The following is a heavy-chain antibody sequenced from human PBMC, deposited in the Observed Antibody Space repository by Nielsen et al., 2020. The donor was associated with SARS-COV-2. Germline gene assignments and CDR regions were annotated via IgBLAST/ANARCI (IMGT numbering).Heavy chain of an antibody. CDR1: GYTFTSYA. Sequence: ASVKVSCKASGYTFTSYAMHWVRQAPGQGLEWMGIINPSGGSTSYAQKFQGRVTMTRDTSTSTVYMELSSLRSEDTAVYYCARVGKQTYDILTGYYIAFPDYYGMDVWGQGTTVTVSS. CDR2: INPSGGST. V-gene: IGHV1-46*01. J-gene: IGHJ6*02. D-gene: IGHD3-9*01. CDR3: ARVGKQTYDILTGYYIAFPDYYGMDV.